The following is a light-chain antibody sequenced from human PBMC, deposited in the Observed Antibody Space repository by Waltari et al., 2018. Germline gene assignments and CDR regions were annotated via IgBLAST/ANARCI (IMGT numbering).Light chain of an antibody. CDR3: SSYAGIRKLV. Sequence: QSALTQPPSASGSPGQSVTIPCTGTTSDVGFYDYVSWYQQHPGKAPSLIIFEVTKRPSGVPDRFSGSKSGTTASLTVSGLQTEDEGDYYCSSYAGIRKLVFGGGTKLTVL. J-gene: IGLJ2*01. CDR1: TSDVGFYDY. V-gene: IGLV2-8*01. CDR2: EVT.